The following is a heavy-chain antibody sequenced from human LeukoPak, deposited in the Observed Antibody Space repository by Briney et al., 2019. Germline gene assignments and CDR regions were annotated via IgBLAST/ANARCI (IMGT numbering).Heavy chain of an antibody. CDR2: IYYSGST. D-gene: IGHD6-6*01. CDR1: GGSISSYY. Sequence: PSETLSLTCTVSGGSISSYYWSWIRQPPGKGLEWIGYIYYSGSTNYNPSLKSRVTISVDTSKNRFSLKLSSVTAADTAVYYCATQIAADNWFDPWGQGTLVTVSS. CDR3: ATQIAADNWFDP. V-gene: IGHV4-59*01. J-gene: IGHJ5*02.